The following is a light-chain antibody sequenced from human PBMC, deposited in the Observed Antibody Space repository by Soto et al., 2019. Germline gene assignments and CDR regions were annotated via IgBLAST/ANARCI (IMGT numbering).Light chain of an antibody. Sequence: QSVLTQPPSVSGAPGQRVTISCTGSSSNIGAGYDVHWYQQLPGTAPKLLIYGNSNRPSGVPDRFSGSKSGTSASLAITGLQAEDEAYYYCQSYDSSRHVVFGGGTKLTVL. CDR2: GNS. V-gene: IGLV1-40*01. CDR3: QSYDSSRHVV. CDR1: SSNIGAGYD. J-gene: IGLJ2*01.